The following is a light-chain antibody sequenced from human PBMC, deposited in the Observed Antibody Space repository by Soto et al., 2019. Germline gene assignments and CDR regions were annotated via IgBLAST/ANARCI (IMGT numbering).Light chain of an antibody. V-gene: IGKV3-11*01. J-gene: IGKJ3*01. CDR1: QTVSSY. Sequence: EIVLTQSPGTLSLSPGDRVTLSCRASQTVSSYLSWYQQRPGQAPRLLIYEASKRATGIPARSSGSGSGTDFTLTISGLETDDFAVYFCQQYSRWPRETFGPGTKVDIK. CDR3: QQYSRWPRET. CDR2: EAS.